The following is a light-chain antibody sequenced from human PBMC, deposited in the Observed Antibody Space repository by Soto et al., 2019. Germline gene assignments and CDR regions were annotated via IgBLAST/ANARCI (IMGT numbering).Light chain of an antibody. Sequence: EIVLTQSPATLSLSPGEGATLSCRASQGIGTALAWYQQKPGQTPRLLIYDASTRATGVPARFSGSGSGTQSILTINSLQSEDFAVYYCQRYSDWPLTFGGGTKVDIK. CDR3: QRYSDWPLT. CDR2: DAS. V-gene: IGKV3-15*01. CDR1: QGIGTA. J-gene: IGKJ4*01.